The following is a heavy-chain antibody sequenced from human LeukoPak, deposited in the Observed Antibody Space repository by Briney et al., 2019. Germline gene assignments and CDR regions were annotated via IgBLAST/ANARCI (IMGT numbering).Heavy chain of an antibody. D-gene: IGHD3-22*01. Sequence: ASVNVSCKASGYTFTDYTMHRLRQAPGQRLEWMGWINGGSGNTKYSQEFQGRVTITRDTSASTAYMELSSLRSEGTAVYYSANPRYDSSGYYYVDGGQGTLVTVSS. J-gene: IGHJ4*02. CDR3: ANPRYDSSGYYYVD. V-gene: IGHV1-3*01. CDR1: GYTFTDYT. CDR2: INGGSGNT.